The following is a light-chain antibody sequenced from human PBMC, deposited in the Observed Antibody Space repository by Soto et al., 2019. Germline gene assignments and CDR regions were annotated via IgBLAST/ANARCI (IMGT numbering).Light chain of an antibody. CDR3: QQYYSYPLT. Sequence: AIRMTQSPSSPSASTGDRVTITSRASQGISSYLAWYQQKPGKAPKLLIYAASTLQSGVPSRFSGSGSGTDFTLTISCLQSEDFATYYCQQYYSYPLTFGGGTKVDIK. V-gene: IGKV1-8*01. CDR1: QGISSY. CDR2: AAS. J-gene: IGKJ4*01.